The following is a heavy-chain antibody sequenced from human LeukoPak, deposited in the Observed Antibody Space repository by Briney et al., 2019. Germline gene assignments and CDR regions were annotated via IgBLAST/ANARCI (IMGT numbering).Heavy chain of an antibody. V-gene: IGHV3-48*01. CDR2: ISSSSSTI. D-gene: IGHD6-6*01. CDR3: ARSSQQLVRGHYYYYMDV. Sequence: PGGSLRLSCAASGFTFSSYSMNWVRQAPGKGLEWVSYISSSSSTIYYADSVKGRFTISRDNAKNSLYLQMNSLRAEDTAVYYCARSSQQLVRGHYYYYMDVWGKGTTVTVSS. CDR1: GFTFSSYS. J-gene: IGHJ6*03.